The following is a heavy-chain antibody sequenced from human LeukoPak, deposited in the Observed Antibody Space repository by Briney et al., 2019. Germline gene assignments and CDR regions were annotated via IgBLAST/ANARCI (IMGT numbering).Heavy chain of an antibody. CDR1: GYSISGGYY. CDR3: ARDFKDDTVVVPAADY. CDR2: IYPTGTT. Sequence: YPSETLSLTCTVSGYSISGGYYWGWIRQPPGKGLEWIGNIYPTGTTYYNQSLKSRVTISIDTSKNQFSLKLSSVTAADTAVYYCARDFKDDTVVVPAADYWGQGTLVTVSS. J-gene: IGHJ4*02. V-gene: IGHV4-38-2*02. D-gene: IGHD2-2*01.